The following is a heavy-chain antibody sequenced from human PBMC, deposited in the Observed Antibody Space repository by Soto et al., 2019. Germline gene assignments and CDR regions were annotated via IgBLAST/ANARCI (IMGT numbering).Heavy chain of an antibody. D-gene: IGHD2-21*01. Sequence: SVKVSCKACGWTFSSYAISWVGQAGGQGLEWMGGIIPIFGTANYAQKFQGRVTITADESTSTAYMELSSLRSEDTAVYYCARDRIKLKYYGMDVWGQGTTVTVSS. J-gene: IGHJ6*02. CDR3: ARDRIKLKYYGMDV. CDR2: IIPIFGTA. V-gene: IGHV1-69*13. CDR1: GWTFSSYA.